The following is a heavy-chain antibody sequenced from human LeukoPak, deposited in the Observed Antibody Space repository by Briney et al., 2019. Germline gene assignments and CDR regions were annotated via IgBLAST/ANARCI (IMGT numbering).Heavy chain of an antibody. D-gene: IGHD3-22*01. Sequence: SETLSLTCTVSGGSISSSSYYWGWIRQPPGKGLEWIGSIYYSGSTYYNPSLKSRVTISVDTSKNQFSLKLSSVTAADTAVYYCARDPPYYDSSGYQLYYFDYWGQGTLVTVSS. CDR3: ARDPPYYDSSGYQLYYFDY. CDR1: GGSISSSSYY. V-gene: IGHV4-39*02. CDR2: IYYSGST. J-gene: IGHJ4*02.